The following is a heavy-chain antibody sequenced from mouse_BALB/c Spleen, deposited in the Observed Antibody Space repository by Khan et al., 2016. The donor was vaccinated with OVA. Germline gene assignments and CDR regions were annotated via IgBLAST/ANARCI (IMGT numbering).Heavy chain of an antibody. CDR2: IWAGGST. J-gene: IGHJ2*01. CDR1: GFSLTSYG. Sequence: QVQLKESGPGLVAPSQSLSITCTVSGFSLTSYGVHWVRQPPGKGLEWLGVIWAGGSTNYNSALMSRLSISKDNLKSQLFLKMTGLQTDDTSVYYWARLKELWGQGTTLTVSS. V-gene: IGHV2-9*02. CDR3: ARLKEL.